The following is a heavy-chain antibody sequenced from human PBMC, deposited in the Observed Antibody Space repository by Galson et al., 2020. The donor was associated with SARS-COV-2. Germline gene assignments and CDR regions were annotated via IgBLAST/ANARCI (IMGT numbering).Heavy chain of an antibody. CDR1: GDSINSDNYF. J-gene: IGHJ3*01. D-gene: IGHD3-9*01. CDR2: ILHSGSA. V-gene: IGHV4-30-4*01. Sequence: ASETLSLTCTVSGDSINSDNYFWSWIRQPPGEGLEWIGYILHSGSAVYNPSLKSRGTISIDMSKNQFSLKLSSVTATDTAMYYCAREVNAPTISDAFALWRQGTLVTVSS. CDR3: AREVNAPTISDAFAL.